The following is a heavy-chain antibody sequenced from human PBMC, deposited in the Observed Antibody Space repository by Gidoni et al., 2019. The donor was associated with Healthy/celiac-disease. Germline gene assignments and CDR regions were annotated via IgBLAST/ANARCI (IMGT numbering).Heavy chain of an antibody. CDR3: ARRLDSSEADAFDI. CDR1: GYSFTSYW. J-gene: IGHJ3*02. CDR2: IYPGDSDT. V-gene: IGHV5-51*03. D-gene: IGHD3-22*01. Sequence: EVQLVQSGAAVKKPGESLKLSCTGSGYSFTSYWIGWVRQMPGKGLEWLGIIYPGDSDTRYSPSFQGQVTISADKSISTAYLQWSSLKTSDTAMYYCARRLDSSEADAFDIWGQGTMVTVSS.